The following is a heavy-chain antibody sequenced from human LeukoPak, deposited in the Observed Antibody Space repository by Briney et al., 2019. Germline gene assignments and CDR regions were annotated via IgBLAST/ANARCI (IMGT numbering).Heavy chain of an antibody. V-gene: IGHV3-30-3*01. Sequence: PGRSLRLSCAASGFTFSSYVMHWVRQAPGKGLEWVAVISYDGSNKYYADSVKGRFTISRDNSKNTLYLQMNSLRAEDTAVYYCARDETSAFDYWGQGTLVTVSS. J-gene: IGHJ4*02. D-gene: IGHD6-6*01. CDR2: ISYDGSNK. CDR3: ARDETSAFDY. CDR1: GFTFSSYV.